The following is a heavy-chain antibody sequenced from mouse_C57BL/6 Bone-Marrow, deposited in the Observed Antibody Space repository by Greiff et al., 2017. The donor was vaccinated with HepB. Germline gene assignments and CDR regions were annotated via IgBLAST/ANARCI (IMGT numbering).Heavy chain of an antibody. J-gene: IGHJ2*01. CDR2: IYPGDGDT. CDR1: GYAFSSSW. V-gene: IGHV1-82*01. D-gene: IGHD1-1*01. Sequence: QVQLQQSGPELVKPGASVKISCKASGYAFSSSWMNWVKQRPGKGLEWIGRIYPGDGDTNYNGKFKGKATLTADKSSSTAYMQLSSLTSEDSAVYFCARGLLLRYGPYYWGQGTTLTVSS. CDR3: ARGLLLRYGPYY.